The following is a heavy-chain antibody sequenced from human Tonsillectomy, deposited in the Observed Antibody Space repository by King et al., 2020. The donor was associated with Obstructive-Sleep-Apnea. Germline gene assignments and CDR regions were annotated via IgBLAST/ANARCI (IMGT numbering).Heavy chain of an antibody. CDR2: ISMCGTTI. CDR3: AREGGYYDSSGYAPIFDY. CDR1: GFTFCSFS. Sequence: VQLVEAGGGLVQPGGSLRLSCAASGFTFCSFSLHWVRQAPGTGLEWLSYISMCGTTIYYALLVQGRFTFSRDNAKNSLSLQINSLSAEDTAVYFCAREGGYYDSSGYAPIFDYWGQGTLVTVSS. V-gene: IGHV3-48*03. J-gene: IGHJ4*02. D-gene: IGHD3-22*01.